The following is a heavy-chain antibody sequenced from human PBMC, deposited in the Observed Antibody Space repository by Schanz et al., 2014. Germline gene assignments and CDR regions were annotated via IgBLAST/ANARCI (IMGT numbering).Heavy chain of an antibody. CDR2: LIPNVGIT. Sequence: QVRLVQSGAEVKKPGSSVKVSCKASGGTFGSHTISWVRQAPGGGLEWMGRLIPNVGITNYAPNFQGTVTMSAGKSPSSASLEPSGLRSDDTVMYYCARAIMTDLNWPDPWGPGTLVSVSS. D-gene: IGHD2-8*01. CDR3: ARAIMTDLNWPDP. CDR1: GGTFGSHT. V-gene: IGHV1-69*02. J-gene: IGHJ5*02.